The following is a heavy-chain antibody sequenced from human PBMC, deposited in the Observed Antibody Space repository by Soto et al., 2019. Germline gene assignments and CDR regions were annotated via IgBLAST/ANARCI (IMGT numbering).Heavy chain of an antibody. Sequence: PSQTLSLTCAISGDSVSSNSAAWNWIRQSPSRGLEWLGRTYYRSKWYNDYAVSVKSRITINPDTSKNQFSLQLNSVTPEDTAVYYGVRDFGYWSGGICFPYGMDVWGQGTTVTVSS. J-gene: IGHJ6*02. D-gene: IGHD2-15*01. CDR1: GDSVSSNSAA. CDR3: VRDFGYWSGGICFPYGMDV. V-gene: IGHV6-1*01. CDR2: TYYRSKWYN.